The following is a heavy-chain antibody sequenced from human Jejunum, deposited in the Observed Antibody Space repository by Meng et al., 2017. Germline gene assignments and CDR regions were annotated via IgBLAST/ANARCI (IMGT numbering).Heavy chain of an antibody. CDR1: GYTFTSNY. J-gene: IGHJ4*02. CDR3: ARGGRDDYNVPHY. D-gene: IGHD5-24*01. Sequence: QVQLVKSGSEVKKPGASVKVSCKASGYTFTSNYRHWVRQAPGQGLEWMGRINPDNGVTNSAQRFQGRFTMTRDTSITTAYMELNRPTSGDTAFYYCARGGRDDYNVPHYWGQGTLVTVSS. CDR2: INPDNGVT. V-gene: IGHV1-2*06.